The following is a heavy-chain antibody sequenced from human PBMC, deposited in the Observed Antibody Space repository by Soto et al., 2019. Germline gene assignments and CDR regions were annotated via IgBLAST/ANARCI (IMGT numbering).Heavy chain of an antibody. CDR2: IYATGTT. Sequence: SETPSLTCTVSGASISGFYWSWIRKSAGKGLEWIGRIYATGTTDYNPSLKSRVMIPVDTSKKQFSLKLRSVTAADTAVYYCVRDGTKTLRDWFDPWGQGISVTVSS. V-gene: IGHV4-4*07. D-gene: IGHD1-1*01. J-gene: IGHJ5*02. CDR3: VRDGTKTLRDWFDP. CDR1: GASISGFY.